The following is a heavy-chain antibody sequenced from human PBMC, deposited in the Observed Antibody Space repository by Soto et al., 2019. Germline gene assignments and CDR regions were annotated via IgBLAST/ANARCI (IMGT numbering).Heavy chain of an antibody. CDR3: ARRRGDYGYYYYYMDV. Sequence: QVQLVQSGAEVKKPGASVKVSCKASGYTFTSYDINWVRQATGQGLEWMGWMNPNSGNTGYAQKFQGRVTMTRNTSISTAYMELSSLRSEDTAVYYCARRRGDYGYYYYYMDVWGKGTTVTVSS. V-gene: IGHV1-8*01. D-gene: IGHD4-17*01. CDR1: GYTFTSYD. J-gene: IGHJ6*03. CDR2: MNPNSGNT.